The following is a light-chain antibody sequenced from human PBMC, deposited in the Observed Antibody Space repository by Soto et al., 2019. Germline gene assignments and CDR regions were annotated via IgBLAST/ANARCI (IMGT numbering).Light chain of an antibody. CDR3: QQYNNWPQIH. CDR1: QSISSN. J-gene: IGKJ5*01. Sequence: EIVMTHSPATLSVSPVERAFLSYIASQSISSNLAWYQQKPGQAPRLLXYAASTRATRIPARFSGSGSGTEFTLTISTLQSEDFAVYYCQQYNNWPQIHFGQGTRLEIK. V-gene: IGKV3-15*01. CDR2: AAS.